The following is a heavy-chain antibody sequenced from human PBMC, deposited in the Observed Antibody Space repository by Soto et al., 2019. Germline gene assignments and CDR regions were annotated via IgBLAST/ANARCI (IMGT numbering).Heavy chain of an antibody. Sequence: SETLSLTCAVYGGSFSGYYWNWIRQPPGKGLEWIGEIDHSGYTNYNPSLKSRVTISVDTSKNQFSLRLTSVTAADTAVYYCARVRDWFDPWGQGTLVTVTS. CDR1: GGSFSGYY. D-gene: IGHD3-3*01. CDR2: IDHSGYT. CDR3: ARVRDWFDP. J-gene: IGHJ5*02. V-gene: IGHV4-34*01.